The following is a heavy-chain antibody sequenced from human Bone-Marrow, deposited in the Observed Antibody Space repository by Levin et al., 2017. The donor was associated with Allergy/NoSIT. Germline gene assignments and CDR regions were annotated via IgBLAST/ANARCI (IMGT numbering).Heavy chain of an antibody. CDR2: IDPTRGTT. CDR3: ARGGSSSNDY. V-gene: IGHV1-2*02. Sequence: KRGESLKISCTVSGYKFTDYYIHWLRLTPGQGLEWIGWIDPTRGTTQFAEKFHARVGMTGDSSISTGYLGLGRLQSDDTALYYCARGGSSSNDYWGQGTLVTVSS. CDR1: GYKFTDYY. J-gene: IGHJ4*02. D-gene: IGHD6-13*01.